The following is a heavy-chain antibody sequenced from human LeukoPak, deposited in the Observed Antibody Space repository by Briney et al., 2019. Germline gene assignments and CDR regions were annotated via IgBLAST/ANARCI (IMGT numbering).Heavy chain of an antibody. CDR1: GYTFTSYD. CDR3: ARGNYYDSSGYYYELAPDY. D-gene: IGHD3-22*01. V-gene: IGHV1-8*01. J-gene: IGHJ4*02. Sequence: ASVKVSCKASGYTFTSYDINWVRQATGQGLEWMGWMNPNSGNTGYAQKFQGRVTMTRNTSISTAYMEPSSLRSEDTAVYYCARGNYYDSSGYYYELAPDYWGQGTLVTVSS. CDR2: MNPNSGNT.